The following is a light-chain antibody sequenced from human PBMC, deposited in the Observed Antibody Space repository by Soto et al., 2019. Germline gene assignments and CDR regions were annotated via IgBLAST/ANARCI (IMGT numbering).Light chain of an antibody. CDR3: QQRLSWPIT. V-gene: IGKV3-11*01. CDR1: QSVISY. CDR2: DTS. Sequence: EIVLTQSPATLYLSTGERATLSCRASQSVISYLAWYQQKPGKDPTILIFDTSYRATGIPARFSGTGSGTDFTLTISSLEPEDFAVYYCQQRLSWPITFGQGTRLDIK. J-gene: IGKJ5*01.